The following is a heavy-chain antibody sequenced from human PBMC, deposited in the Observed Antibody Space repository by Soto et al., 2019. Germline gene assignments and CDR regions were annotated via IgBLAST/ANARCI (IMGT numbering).Heavy chain of an antibody. CDR2: ISAYNGNT. D-gene: IGHD3-3*01. CDR1: GYTFTSYG. V-gene: IGHV1-18*04. CDR3: ARGVTIFGVVIIEADDAFDI. J-gene: IGHJ3*02. Sequence: ASVKVSCKASGYTFTSYGISWVRQAPGQGLEWMGWISAYNGNTNYAQKLQGRVTMTTDTSTSTAYMELRSLRSDGTAVYYCARGVTIFGVVIIEADDAFDIWGQGTMVTVSS.